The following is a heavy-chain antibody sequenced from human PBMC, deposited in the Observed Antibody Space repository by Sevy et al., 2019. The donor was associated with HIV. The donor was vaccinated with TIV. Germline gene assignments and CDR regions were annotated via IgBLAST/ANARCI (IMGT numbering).Heavy chain of an antibody. CDR3: ARLFSCGGDCYYLDY. CDR1: GFTFSSYD. D-gene: IGHD2-21*02. Sequence: GSLRLSCAGSGFTFSSYDMHRVRQAPGKGLEWVAVTSHDGKYNNYADSVKVRFTISRDNFKNTLYLQMNSLRVEDTAVYFCARLFSCGGDCYYLDYWGQGALVTVSS. V-gene: IGHV3-30*04. J-gene: IGHJ4*02. CDR2: TSHDGKYN.